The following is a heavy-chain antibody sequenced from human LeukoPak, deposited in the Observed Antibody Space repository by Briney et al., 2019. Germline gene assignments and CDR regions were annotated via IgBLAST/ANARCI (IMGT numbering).Heavy chain of an antibody. V-gene: IGHV3-53*01. CDR2: IYSGGST. J-gene: IGHJ6*03. CDR3: ARERDYYYYMDV. CDR1: GFTFTNYG. Sequence: PGGSLRLSCSASGFTFTNYGMSWVRQAPGKGLEWVSVIYSGGSTYYADSVKGRFTIPRDNSKNTLYLQMNSLRAEDTAVYYCARERDYYYYMDVWGKGTTVTVSS.